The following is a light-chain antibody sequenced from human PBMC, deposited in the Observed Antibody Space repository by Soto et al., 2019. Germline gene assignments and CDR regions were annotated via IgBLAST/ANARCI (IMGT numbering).Light chain of an antibody. V-gene: IGKV3D-7*01. Sequence: PGERVTLSCRASQSVSSSYLTWYQQKPGQAPRLLIYGASTRATSIPARFSGSGSGTDFTLTISSLQPEDFAVYYCQQDYNVPYTFGQGTKLGSN. CDR2: GAS. CDR3: QQDYNVPYT. CDR1: QSVSSSY. J-gene: IGKJ2*01.